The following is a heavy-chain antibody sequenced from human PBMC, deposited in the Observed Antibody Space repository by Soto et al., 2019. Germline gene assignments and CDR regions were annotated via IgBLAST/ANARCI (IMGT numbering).Heavy chain of an antibody. CDR1: GFTFSSYA. V-gene: IGHV3-30-3*01. D-gene: IGHD2-2*01. Sequence: QVLLVDSGGGVVQPGRSLRLSCAASGFTFSSYAMNWVRQAPGKGLEWVALISHDGINKYYADSVRGRVTISRDSSTNTMDLKMNSLRAADTAVYYCGRCTSTSCHLGSDYWGQGTLVTVSS. CDR2: ISHDGINK. J-gene: IGHJ4*02. CDR3: GRCTSTSCHLGSDY.